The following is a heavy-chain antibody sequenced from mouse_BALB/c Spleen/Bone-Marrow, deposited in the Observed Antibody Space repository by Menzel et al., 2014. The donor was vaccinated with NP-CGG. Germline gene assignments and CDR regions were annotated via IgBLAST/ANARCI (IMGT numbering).Heavy chain of an antibody. D-gene: IGHD1-1*02. CDR2: IYPSDSYT. J-gene: IGHJ3*01. V-gene: IGHV1-69*02. Sequence: VKLQESGTDLVRPGASVKLSCKASGYTFXSYWINWVKQRPGQGLEWIGNIYPSDSYTNYNQKFKDKATLTVDKSFSTAYMHLSSPTSEDSAVYYCTRDDGGFAYWGQGTLVTVSA. CDR3: TRDDGGFAY. CDR1: GYTFXSYW.